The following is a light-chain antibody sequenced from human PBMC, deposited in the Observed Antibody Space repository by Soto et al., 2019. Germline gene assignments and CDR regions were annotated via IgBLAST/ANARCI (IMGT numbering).Light chain of an antibody. V-gene: IGLV2-23*01. CDR2: EAY. Sequence: QSALTQPASVSGSPGQSITISCTGSSSDIGSYNLVSWYQKEPGKAPKLVIYEAYKRPAGVSARFSGSKSGNTASLTISGIQAEDEADYYCSSYAGSRTYVVFGGGTQLTVL. CDR3: SSYAGSRTYVV. CDR1: SSDIGSYNL. J-gene: IGLJ2*01.